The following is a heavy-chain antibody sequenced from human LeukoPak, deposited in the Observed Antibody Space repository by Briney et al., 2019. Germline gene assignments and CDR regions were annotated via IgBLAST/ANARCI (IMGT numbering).Heavy chain of an antibody. J-gene: IGHJ4*02. CDR1: GGSISSYY. CDR3: ARGHAPRGYSYGTFDY. CDR2: IYYSGST. V-gene: IGHV4-59*01. Sequence: PSEILSLTCTVSGGSISSYYWSWIRQPPGKGLEWIGYIYYSGSTNYNPSLKSRVTISVDTSKNQFSLKLSSVTAADTAVYYCARGHAPRGYSYGTFDYWGQGTLVTVSS. D-gene: IGHD5-18*01.